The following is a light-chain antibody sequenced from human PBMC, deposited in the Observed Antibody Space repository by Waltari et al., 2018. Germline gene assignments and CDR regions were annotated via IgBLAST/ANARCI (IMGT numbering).Light chain of an antibody. CDR2: WAS. V-gene: IGKV4-1*01. CDR1: QSVLYSASNKNY. Sequence: DIVMTQSPDSLAGSLGERATINCKSSQSVLYSASNKNYLAWYQQKPVQPPKLLIYWASTRESGVPDRFSGSGSGTDFTLTISSLQAEDVAVYYCQQYYSTPYTFGQGTKLEIK. CDR3: QQYYSTPYT. J-gene: IGKJ2*01.